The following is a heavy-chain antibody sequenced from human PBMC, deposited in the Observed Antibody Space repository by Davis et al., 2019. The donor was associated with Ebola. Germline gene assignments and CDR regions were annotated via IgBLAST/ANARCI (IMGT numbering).Heavy chain of an antibody. CDR2: ISAYNGNT. CDR1: GYTFTSYG. V-gene: IGHV1-18*01. D-gene: IGHD3-9*01. Sequence: ASVKVSCKASGYTFTSYGISWVRQAPGQGLEWMGWISAYNGNTNYAQKLQGRVTMTTDTSTSTAYMELRSLRSDDKAVYYCARDGQRNQYYDVLTGYQYYSMDVWGQGTTVTVSS. CDR3: ARDGQRNQYYDVLTGYQYYSMDV. J-gene: IGHJ6*02.